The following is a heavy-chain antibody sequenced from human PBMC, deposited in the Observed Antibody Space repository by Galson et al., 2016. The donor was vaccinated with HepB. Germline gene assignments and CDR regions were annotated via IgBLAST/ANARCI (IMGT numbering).Heavy chain of an antibody. J-gene: IGHJ5*02. CDR3: AREAGNNWSDP. V-gene: IGHV4-31*03. Sequence: TLSLTCSVSCASIRSGCYSWSWIRQHPGKGLEWIGYIFYSGGISYNPSLKSRSTIAVDTSQNQFSLNLSSVTAADTAVYYCAREAGNNWSDPWGQGTLVTVSS. CDR1: CASIRSGCYS. CDR2: IFYSGGI.